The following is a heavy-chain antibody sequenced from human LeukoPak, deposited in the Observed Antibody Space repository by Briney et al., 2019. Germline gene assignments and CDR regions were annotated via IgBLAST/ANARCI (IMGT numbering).Heavy chain of an antibody. J-gene: IGHJ4*02. Sequence: GGSLRLSCAASGFTFSSYAMSWVRQAPGKGLEWVSAISGSGGSTYYADSVKGRFTISRDNAKNSLYLQMNSLRAEDTAVYYCARGRGYSSSWFDYWGQGTLVTVSS. CDR1: GFTFSSYA. D-gene: IGHD6-13*01. V-gene: IGHV3-23*01. CDR3: ARGRGYSSSWFDY. CDR2: ISGSGGST.